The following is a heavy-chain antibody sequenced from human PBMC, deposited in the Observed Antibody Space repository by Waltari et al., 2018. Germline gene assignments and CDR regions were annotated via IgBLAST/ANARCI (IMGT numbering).Heavy chain of an antibody. Sequence: QVQLQESGPGLVKPSETLSLICAISGSSISSGYYWGWIRQPPGKGLEWIASVYHNGRTYYNASLKSRVTISLDTSKTQVSLKLSSVTAADTAVYYCASLTVAGFFDYWGQGTLVTVSS. J-gene: IGHJ4*02. CDR2: VYHNGRT. CDR1: GSSISSGYY. CDR3: ASLTVAGFFDY. V-gene: IGHV4-38-2*01. D-gene: IGHD6-19*01.